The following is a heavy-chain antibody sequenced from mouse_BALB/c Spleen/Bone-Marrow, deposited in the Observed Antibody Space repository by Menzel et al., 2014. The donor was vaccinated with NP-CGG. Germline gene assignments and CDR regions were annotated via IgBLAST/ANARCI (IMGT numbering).Heavy chain of an antibody. V-gene: IGHV5-17*02. J-gene: IGHJ3*01. Sequence: EVKVVESGGGLVQPGGSRKLSCAASGFTFSSFGMHWVRQAPEKGLEWVAYISSGSSTIYYADTVKARFTISRDTPKNTLFLLMTSLRSEDTAMYCCARGGNFAWFAYWGQGTLVTVSA. CDR1: GFTFSSFG. CDR3: ARGGNFAWFAY. D-gene: IGHD2-1*01. CDR2: ISSGSSTI.